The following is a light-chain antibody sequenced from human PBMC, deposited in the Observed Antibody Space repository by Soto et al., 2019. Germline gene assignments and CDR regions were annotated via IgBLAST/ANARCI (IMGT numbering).Light chain of an antibody. J-gene: IGKJ4*01. CDR3: QQANSFPLT. CDR2: AAS. Sequence: DIQMTQSPSSVSAYVGDRVTITCRASQDISNWLAWYQQKPGKAPKLLIYAASNLQSGVPSRFSGSGSGTDFTLTISSLQPEDFATYSCQQANSFPLTFGGGTKVDIK. V-gene: IGKV1-12*01. CDR1: QDISNW.